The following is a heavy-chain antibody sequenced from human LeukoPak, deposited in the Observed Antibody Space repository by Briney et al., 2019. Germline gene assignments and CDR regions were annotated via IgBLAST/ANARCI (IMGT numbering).Heavy chain of an antibody. V-gene: IGHV3-33*01. CDR3: ARDILPSGSRAFDI. CDR1: GFTLSDYG. J-gene: IGHJ3*02. D-gene: IGHD3-10*01. CDR2: ISPDGSIK. Sequence: GGSLRLSCAVSGFTLSDYGIHWVRQAPGKGLEWVTIISPDGSIKYADSVKGRFTVSRDSSKNTVYLQMNSLRAEDTAVYYCARDILPSGSRAFDIWGQGTMVTVSS.